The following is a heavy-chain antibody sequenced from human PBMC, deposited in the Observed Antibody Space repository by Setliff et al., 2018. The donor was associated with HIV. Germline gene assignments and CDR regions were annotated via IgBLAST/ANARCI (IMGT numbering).Heavy chain of an antibody. V-gene: IGHV4-31*03. D-gene: IGHD5-12*01. CDR2: IYYSGGT. Sequence: PSETPSLTCTVSSGPISNGGFYWSWIRHHPGKGLEWIGYIYYSGGTYYSPSLRSRVSMSIDTFKNQFSLNLTSVTAADTAVYYCARGIYRPWGGYSAFATDAFETWGQGTLVTVSS. CDR3: ARGIYRPWGGYSAFATDAFET. J-gene: IGHJ3*02. CDR1: SGPISNGGFY.